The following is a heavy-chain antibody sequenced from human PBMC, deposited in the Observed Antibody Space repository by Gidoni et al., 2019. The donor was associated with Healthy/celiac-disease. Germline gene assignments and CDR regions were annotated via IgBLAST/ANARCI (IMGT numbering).Heavy chain of an antibody. J-gene: IGHJ6*02. CDR3: TTTSGITMVRTNGYGMDV. CDR2: IKSKTDGGTT. D-gene: IGHD3-10*01. V-gene: IGHV3-15*01. Sequence: EVQLVESGGVLLKPGGSLSPSCAASVFPFRHPWISWVRQAPGKGLEWVGRIKSKTDGGTTDYAAPVKGRFTISRDDSKNTLYLQMNSLKTEDTAVYYCTTTSGITMVRTNGYGMDVWGQGTTVTVSS. CDR1: VFPFRHPW.